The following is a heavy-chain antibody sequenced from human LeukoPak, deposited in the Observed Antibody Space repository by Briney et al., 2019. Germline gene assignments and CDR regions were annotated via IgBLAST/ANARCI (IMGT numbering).Heavy chain of an antibody. V-gene: IGHV3-23*01. CDR3: AKAQYSGNYPYFDY. Sequence: GGSLRLSCAASGFTFSSYSMNWVRQAPGKGLEWVSGISGSGGTTKFADSVKGRFTIARDNSNKSLYLQMNSLRAEDTAVYYCAKAQYSGNYPYFDYWGQGTLVTVSS. CDR2: ISGSGGTT. CDR1: GFTFSSYS. J-gene: IGHJ4*02. D-gene: IGHD1-26*01.